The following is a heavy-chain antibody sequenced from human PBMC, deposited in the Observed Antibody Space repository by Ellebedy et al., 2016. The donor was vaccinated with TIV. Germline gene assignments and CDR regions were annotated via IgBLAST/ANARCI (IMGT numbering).Heavy chain of an antibody. CDR1: GFFLSSYA. D-gene: IGHD5-12*01. Sequence: PGWSLRLSCVASGFFLSSYAMSWVRQAPGKGLEWVSAISISGDTTYYADSVKGRFTISRDNSKNTLYLQMNSLRAEDTAVYYCAYRYSGYFDYWGQGTLVTVSS. CDR3: AYRYSGYFDY. V-gene: IGHV3-23*01. CDR2: ISISGDTT. J-gene: IGHJ4*02.